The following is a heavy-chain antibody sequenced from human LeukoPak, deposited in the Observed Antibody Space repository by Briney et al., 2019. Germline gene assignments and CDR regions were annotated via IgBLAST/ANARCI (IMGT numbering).Heavy chain of an antibody. V-gene: IGHV4-59*08. CDR1: GGSVSTYY. J-gene: IGHJ4*02. CDR2: LYDTGGT. Sequence: SETLSLTCTVSGGSVSTYYWNWIRQPPGKGVEGIGYLYDTGGTNYNPSLKSRVTISVDTSKNQFSRKLSSVTAADTDMYYCAKHGGSWTFDYWGQGTLVTVSS. D-gene: IGHD3-16*01. CDR3: AKHGGSWTFDY.